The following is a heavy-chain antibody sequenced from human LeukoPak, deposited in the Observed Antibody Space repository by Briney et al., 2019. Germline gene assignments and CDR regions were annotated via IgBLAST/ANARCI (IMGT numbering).Heavy chain of an antibody. CDR3: AKNKGYSSSWYRGNWFDP. D-gene: IGHD6-13*01. Sequence: GGSLRLSCAASGFTFDDYAVHWVRQAPGKGLEWVSLISGDGGSTYYADSVKGRFTISRDNSKNSLYLQMKSLRTEDTALYYCAKNKGYSSSWYRGNWFDPWGQGTLVTVSS. CDR2: ISGDGGST. V-gene: IGHV3-43*02. CDR1: GFTFDDYA. J-gene: IGHJ5*02.